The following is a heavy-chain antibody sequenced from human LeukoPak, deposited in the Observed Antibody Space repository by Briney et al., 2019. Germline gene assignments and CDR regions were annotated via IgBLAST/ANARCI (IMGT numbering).Heavy chain of an antibody. V-gene: IGHV6-1*01. Sequence: SQTLSLTCAISGDSVFSNSAAWNWIRQSPSRGLEWLGRTYYRSKWYNDYAVSVKSRITINPDTSKNQFSLQLNSVTPEDTAVYYCARAGPQDGTLWSYYYYYMDVWGKGTTVTVSS. D-gene: IGHD1-1*01. CDR2: TYYRSKWYN. CDR3: ARAGPQDGTLWSYYYYYMDV. J-gene: IGHJ6*03. CDR1: GDSVFSNSAA.